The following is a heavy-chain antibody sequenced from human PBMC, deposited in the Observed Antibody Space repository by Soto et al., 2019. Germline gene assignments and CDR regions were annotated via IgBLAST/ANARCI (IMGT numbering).Heavy chain of an antibody. CDR2: IYSRGRT. Sequence: WTWIRQDPGKGLEYIGYIYSRGRTFYNPSLTRRVFISIDTSKNQLSLKLSSVTAADTAVYYCARDLRGWGYALDVWGQGTVVTVSS. V-gene: IGHV4-31*02. D-gene: IGHD3-10*01. CDR3: ARDLRGWGYALDV. J-gene: IGHJ3*01.